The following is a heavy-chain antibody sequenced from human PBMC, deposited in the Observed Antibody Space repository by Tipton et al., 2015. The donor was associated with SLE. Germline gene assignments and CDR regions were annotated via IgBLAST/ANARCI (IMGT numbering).Heavy chain of an antibody. V-gene: IGHV4-31*03. CDR2: IYYSGST. Sequence: TLSLTCNVSGGSISSGGYYWSWIRQHPGKGLEWIGYIYYSGSTNYNPSLKSRVTISLDTSKNRFSLKLTSVTAADTAMYYCARGKVVQWLLPAPHNWFDPWGQGTLVTVSS. CDR1: GGSISSGGYY. J-gene: IGHJ5*02. CDR3: ARGKVVQWLLPAPHNWFDP. D-gene: IGHD3-22*01.